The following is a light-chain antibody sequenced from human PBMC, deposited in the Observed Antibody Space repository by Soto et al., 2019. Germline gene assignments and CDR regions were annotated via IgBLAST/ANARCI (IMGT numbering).Light chain of an antibody. Sequence: EIVLTQSPGTLSLSPGERATLSCRASQSVKNYLAWYQQKPGQPPRLLMIDASSRATGIPDRFSGSGSRTDFTLTVSRLEPEDFAVYYCQQYDSLPRTFGQGTKVEIK. CDR2: DAS. J-gene: IGKJ1*01. CDR1: QSVKNY. V-gene: IGKV3-20*01. CDR3: QQYDSLPRT.